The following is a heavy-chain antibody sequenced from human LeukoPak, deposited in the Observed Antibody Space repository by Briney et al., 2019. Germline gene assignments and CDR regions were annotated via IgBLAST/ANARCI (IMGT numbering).Heavy chain of an antibody. D-gene: IGHD3-22*01. CDR1: GGTFSSYA. V-gene: IGHV1-69*06. J-gene: IGHJ6*03. CDR2: IIPIFGTA. CDR3: ARDYYDSSGPTRYYYYYMDV. Sequence: SVKVSCKASGGTFSSYAISWVRQAPGQGLEWMGGIIPIFGTANYAQKFQGRVTITADKSTSTAYMELSSLRSEDTAVYYCARDYYDSSGPTRYYYYYMDVWGKGTTVTVSS.